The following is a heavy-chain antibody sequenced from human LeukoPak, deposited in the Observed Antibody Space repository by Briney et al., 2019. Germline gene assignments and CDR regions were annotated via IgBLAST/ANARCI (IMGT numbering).Heavy chain of an antibody. D-gene: IGHD2-2*01. CDR3: ARYCSSTSCYPLLGYYYGMDV. CDR2: ISSSGSTI. V-gene: IGHV3-48*03. J-gene: IGHJ6*02. Sequence: GGSLRLSCAASGFTFSSYEMNWVRQAPGKGLEWVSYISSSGSTIYYADSVKGRFTISRDSAKNSLYLQMNSLRAEDTAVYYCARYCSSTSCYPLLGYYYGMDVWGQGTTVTVSS. CDR1: GFTFSSYE.